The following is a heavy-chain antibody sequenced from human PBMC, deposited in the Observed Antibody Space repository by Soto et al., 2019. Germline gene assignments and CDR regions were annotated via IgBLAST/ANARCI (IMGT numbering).Heavy chain of an antibody. V-gene: IGHV3-21*01. J-gene: IGHJ4*02. Sequence: PGGSLRLSCAASGFTFSSYSMNWVRQAPGKGLEWVSFISSSSSYIYYADSVKGRFTISRDNAKNSLYLQMNSLRAEDTAVYYCASTPQGDPVDWGQGTLVTVSS. CDR3: ASTPQGDPVD. CDR2: ISSSSSYI. CDR1: GFTFSSYS. D-gene: IGHD2-21*02.